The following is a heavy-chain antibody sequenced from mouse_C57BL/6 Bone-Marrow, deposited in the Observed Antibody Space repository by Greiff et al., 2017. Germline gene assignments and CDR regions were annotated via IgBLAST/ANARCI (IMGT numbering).Heavy chain of an antibody. Sequence: EVQLQQSGPELVKPGASVKISCKASGYTFTDYYMHWVKQSPGKSLEWIGDINPNNGGTSYNQKFKGKATLTVDKSSSTAYMELRSLTSEDSAVYYCARYPLYYYGSSYGYYAMDYWGQGTSVTVSS. J-gene: IGHJ4*01. V-gene: IGHV1-26*01. CDR2: INPNNGGT. CDR3: ARYPLYYYGSSYGYYAMDY. D-gene: IGHD1-1*01. CDR1: GYTFTDYY.